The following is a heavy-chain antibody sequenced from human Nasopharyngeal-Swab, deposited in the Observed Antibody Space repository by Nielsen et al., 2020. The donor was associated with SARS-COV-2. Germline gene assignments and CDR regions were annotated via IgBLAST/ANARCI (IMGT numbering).Heavy chain of an antibody. CDR3: ARDLSSGWYVGTQNWFDP. D-gene: IGHD6-19*01. Sequence: ASVKVSCKASGYTFTSYGISWVRQAPGQGLEWMGWISAYNGNTNYAQKLQGRVTMTTDTSTSTAYMELRSLRSDDTAVYYFARDLSSGWYVGTQNWFDPWGQGTLVTVSS. V-gene: IGHV1-18*01. J-gene: IGHJ5*02. CDR2: ISAYNGNT. CDR1: GYTFTSYG.